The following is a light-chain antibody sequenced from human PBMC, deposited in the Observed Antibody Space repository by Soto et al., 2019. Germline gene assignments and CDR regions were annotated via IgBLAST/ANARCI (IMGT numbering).Light chain of an antibody. Sequence: DIQMTQSPSTLSGSVGDRVAITCRASQSISSYLAWYQQKPGKAPKLLISTASTLQSGVPSRFSGSGSGTEFTLTISSLQPEDFATYYCQQLNNYPRTFGQGTKVDIK. V-gene: IGKV1-9*01. CDR2: TAS. J-gene: IGKJ1*01. CDR3: QQLNNYPRT. CDR1: QSISSY.